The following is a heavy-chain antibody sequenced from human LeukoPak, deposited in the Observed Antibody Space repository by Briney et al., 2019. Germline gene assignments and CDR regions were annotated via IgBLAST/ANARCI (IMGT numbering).Heavy chain of an antibody. CDR1: GYSFTSYW. CDR3: ARHYSDSGAHSYRYYGMDV. J-gene: IGHJ6*02. Sequence: GESLKISCKASGYSFTSYWIGWVRQMPGKGLEWMGIIYPGDSDIRYSPSFQGQVTISADKSISTAYLQWSSLKASDTAIYYCARHYSDSGAHSYRYYGMDVWGQGTTVTVSS. V-gene: IGHV5-51*01. D-gene: IGHD2-21*01. CDR2: IYPGDSDI.